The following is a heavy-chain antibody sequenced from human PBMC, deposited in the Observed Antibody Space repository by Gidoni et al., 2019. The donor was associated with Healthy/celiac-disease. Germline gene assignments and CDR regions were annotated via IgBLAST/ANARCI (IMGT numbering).Heavy chain of an antibody. CDR2: IYYSGST. Sequence: QLQLQESGPGLVKPSETLSLTCTVSGGSISSSSYYWGWIRQPPGKGLEWIGSIYYSGSTYYNPTLKSRVTIAVDPSKTQFSLKLSSVTASDTAVYYCASRGYSYGPLDYWGQGTLVTVSS. V-gene: IGHV4-39*01. D-gene: IGHD5-18*01. CDR1: GGSISSSSYY. CDR3: ASRGYSYGPLDY. J-gene: IGHJ4*02.